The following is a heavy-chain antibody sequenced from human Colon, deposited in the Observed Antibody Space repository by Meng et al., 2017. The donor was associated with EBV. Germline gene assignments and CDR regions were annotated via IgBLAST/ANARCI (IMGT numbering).Heavy chain of an antibody. CDR3: ARTFGYCSNNNCPRTLGY. Sequence: QVQPQPWGAGLFKPSETLSLPCGVSGGSLSGYYWSWIRHFPGRTLEFIGDINHSGSANYNPSLRSRVTISVDTSKNQIFLNLHSVTAADTAVYHCARTFGYCSNNNCPRTLGYWGQGTLVTVSS. D-gene: IGHD2-2*03. J-gene: IGHJ4*02. V-gene: IGHV4-34*02. CDR2: INHSGSA. CDR1: GGSLSGYY.